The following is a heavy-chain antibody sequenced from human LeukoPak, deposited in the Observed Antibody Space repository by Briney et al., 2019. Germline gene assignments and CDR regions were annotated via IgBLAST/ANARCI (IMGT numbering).Heavy chain of an antibody. V-gene: IGHV1-46*01. Sequence: ASVKVSCKASGYTFTSYYMHWVRQAPGQGLEWMGIINPSGGSTSYAQKFQGRVTMTRDMSTSTVYMELSSLRSEDTAVYYCARELAAAGYYYYYYMDVWGKGTTVTVSS. D-gene: IGHD6-13*01. CDR2: INPSGGST. CDR1: GYTFTSYY. J-gene: IGHJ6*03. CDR3: ARELAAAGYYYYYYMDV.